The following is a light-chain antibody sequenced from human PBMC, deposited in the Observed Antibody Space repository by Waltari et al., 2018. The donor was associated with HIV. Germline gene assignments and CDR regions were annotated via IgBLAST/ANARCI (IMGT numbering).Light chain of an antibody. J-gene: IGKJ3*01. CDR1: QSVSSY. Sequence: IVLTQSPATLSLSPGERATLSCRASQSVSSYLAWYQQKPGQAPRLLIYDASNRATGSPARFSGSGSGTDFTLTISSLEPEDFAVYYCQQRSNWPPVTFGPGTKVDIK. V-gene: IGKV3-11*01. CDR2: DAS. CDR3: QQRSNWPPVT.